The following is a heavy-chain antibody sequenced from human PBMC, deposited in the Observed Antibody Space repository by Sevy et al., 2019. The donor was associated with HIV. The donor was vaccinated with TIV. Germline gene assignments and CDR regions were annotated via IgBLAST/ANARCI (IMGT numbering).Heavy chain of an antibody. V-gene: IGHV1-2*02. CDR3: ARDPGDCSRTTCYRSMDV. J-gene: IGHJ6*02. CDR1: GYTFTGYY. Sequence: ASVKVSCKASGYTFTGYYMHWVRQAPGQGLEWMGWINPNSGGTKYAQKFQGRVTITRDTTISTAYMEVSRLRSDDTAVFYCARDPGDCSRTTCYRSMDVWGQGTTVTVSS. D-gene: IGHD2-2*01. CDR2: INPNSGGT.